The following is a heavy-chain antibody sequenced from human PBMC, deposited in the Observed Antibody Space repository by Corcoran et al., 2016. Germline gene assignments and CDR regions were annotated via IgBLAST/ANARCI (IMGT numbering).Heavy chain of an antibody. CDR2: IVVDSGNT. J-gene: IGHJ4*02. CDR3: AAINYYDSSPFDY. D-gene: IGHD3-22*01. CDR1: GFTFTSSA. V-gene: IGHV1-58*01. Sequence: QMQLVQSGPEVKKPGTSVKVSCKASGFTFTSSAVQWVRQARGQRLEWIGWIVVDSGNTDYAQKFQERVTITRDMSTSTAYMELSSLRSEDTAVYYCAAINYYDSSPFDYWGQGTLVTVSS.